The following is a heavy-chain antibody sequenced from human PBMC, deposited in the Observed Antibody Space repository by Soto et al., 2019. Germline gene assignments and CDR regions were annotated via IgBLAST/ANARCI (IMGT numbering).Heavy chain of an antibody. CDR1: GYTFTGYY. V-gene: IGHV1-2*04. J-gene: IGHJ4*02. Sequence: ASVKVSCKASGYTFTGYYMHWVRQAPGQGLEWMGWINPNSGGTNYAQKFQGWVTMTRDTSISTAYMELSRLRSDDTAVYYCARGVEARPGNLAHFDYWSQGTLVTVSS. CDR3: ARGVEARPGNLAHFDY. CDR2: INPNSGGT. D-gene: IGHD6-6*01.